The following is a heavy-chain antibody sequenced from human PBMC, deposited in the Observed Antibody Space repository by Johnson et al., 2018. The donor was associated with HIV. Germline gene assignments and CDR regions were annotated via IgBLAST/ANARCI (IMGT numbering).Heavy chain of an antibody. CDR2: IKSKTDGGTT. Sequence: VQLVESGGGLVKPGGSRRLSCAASGFTFSNAWMSWVRQAPGKGLEWVGRIKSKTDGGTTDYAAPVKGRFTISRDDSKNTLYLQMNSLKTEETAVYYCTTFYCGGDCYAFDIWGQGTMVTVSS. CDR1: GFTFSNAW. D-gene: IGHD2-21*01. CDR3: TTFYCGGDCYAFDI. J-gene: IGHJ3*02. V-gene: IGHV3-15*01.